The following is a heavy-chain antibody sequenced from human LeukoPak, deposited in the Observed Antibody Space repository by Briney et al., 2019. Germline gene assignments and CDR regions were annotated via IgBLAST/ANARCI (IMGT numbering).Heavy chain of an antibody. D-gene: IGHD3-9*01. J-gene: IGHJ5*02. CDR3: ARVTVRYFDWLPRSHNWFDP. Sequence: PGGSLRLSCAASGFSFITYNMNWVRQAPGKGLEWVSLISGTGGSIYYADSVKGRFTISRDNSKNTLYLQMNSLRAEDTAVYYCARVTVRYFDWLPRSHNWFDPWGQGTLVTVSS. V-gene: IGHV3-23*01. CDR2: ISGTGGSI. CDR1: GFSFITYN.